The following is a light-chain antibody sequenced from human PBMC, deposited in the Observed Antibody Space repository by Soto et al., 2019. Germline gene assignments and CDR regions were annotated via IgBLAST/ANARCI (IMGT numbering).Light chain of an antibody. CDR3: ISYTSDEVRYV. CDR2: EVS. CDR1: NSDVGIYDF. V-gene: IGLV2-14*01. Sequence: QSALTQPASVSGTPGQSITISCTGSNSDVGIYDFVSWYQHHPGRAPKLIVSEVSHRPSGVSNRFSGSKSGNTASLTISGLQSEDEADYYGISYTSDEVRYVFGTGTQPTVL. J-gene: IGLJ1*01.